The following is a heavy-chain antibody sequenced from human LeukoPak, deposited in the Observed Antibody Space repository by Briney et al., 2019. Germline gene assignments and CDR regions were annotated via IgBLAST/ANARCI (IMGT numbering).Heavy chain of an antibody. V-gene: IGHV3-23*01. CDR1: GFTFSSYA. CDR3: AKEQREATVIPLGW. Sequence: GGSLRLPCAASGFTFSSYAMSWVRQAPGKGLEWVSAISGSGGSTYYADSVKGRFAISRDNSKNTLYLQMNSLRAEDTAVYYCAKEQREATVIPLGWWGQGTLVTVSS. J-gene: IGHJ4*02. D-gene: IGHD4-17*01. CDR2: ISGSGGST.